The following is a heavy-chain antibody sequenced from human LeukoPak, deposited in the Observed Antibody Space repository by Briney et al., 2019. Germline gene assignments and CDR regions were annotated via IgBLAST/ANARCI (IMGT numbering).Heavy chain of an antibody. Sequence: ASVKVSCKASGYTFTGYSMHWVRQAPGQGLEWMGWINPNSGGTNYAQKFQGRDTMTRDTSISTAYMELSRLRSDDTAVYYCARDVVTVAGTGYWGQGTLVTVSS. CDR2: INPNSGGT. CDR1: GYTFTGYS. V-gene: IGHV1-2*02. J-gene: IGHJ4*02. CDR3: ARDVVTVAGTGY. D-gene: IGHD6-19*01.